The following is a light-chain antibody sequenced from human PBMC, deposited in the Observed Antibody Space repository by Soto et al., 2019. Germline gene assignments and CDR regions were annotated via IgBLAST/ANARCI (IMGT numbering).Light chain of an antibody. Sequence: EIVLTQSPATLSLSPGERATLSCRASQCISSYLAWYQQKPGQAPRLLIYDGSNRATGIPARFSGSGSETDFTLTISSLEPEDFASYYCQQRRSWPLTFGGGTKVEIK. CDR1: QCISSY. CDR2: DGS. J-gene: IGKJ4*01. V-gene: IGKV3-11*01. CDR3: QQRRSWPLT.